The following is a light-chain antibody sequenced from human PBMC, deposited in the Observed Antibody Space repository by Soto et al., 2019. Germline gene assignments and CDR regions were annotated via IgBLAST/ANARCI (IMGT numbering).Light chain of an antibody. CDR1: QSVNIN. J-gene: IGKJ1*01. V-gene: IGKV3-15*01. CDR2: GAS. CDR3: QQYNYWHRT. Sequence: EVVMTQSPATLSVSPGERATLSCRATQSVNINLAWYQQKPGQAPRLLIYGASTRATGVPARFSSTGSGTEFTLTISSLQSEDVAVYYCQQYNYWHRTFGQGTKVEIK.